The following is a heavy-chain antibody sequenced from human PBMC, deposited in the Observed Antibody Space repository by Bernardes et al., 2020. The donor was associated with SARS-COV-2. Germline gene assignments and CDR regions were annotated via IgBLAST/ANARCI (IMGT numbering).Heavy chain of an antibody. D-gene: IGHD3-3*01. CDR3: AKASVFTIFGVDIKTDYGMDV. CDR1: GFTFSSYA. V-gene: IGHV3-23*01. CDR2: ISGSGGST. J-gene: IGHJ6*02. Sequence: GGSLRLSCAASGFTFSSYAMSWVRQAPGKGLEWVSAISGSGGSTYYADSVKGRFTISRDNSKNTLYLQMNSLRAEDTAVYYCAKASVFTIFGVDIKTDYGMDVWGQGTTVTVSS.